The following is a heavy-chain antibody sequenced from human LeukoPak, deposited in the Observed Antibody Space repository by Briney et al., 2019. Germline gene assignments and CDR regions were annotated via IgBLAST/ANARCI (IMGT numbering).Heavy chain of an antibody. CDR3: ARGNVWGSFRSFPYFDF. V-gene: IGHV3-20*04. CDR2: INWNGGGT. D-gene: IGHD3-16*02. CDR1: GFKFPDG. Sequence: GGSLRLSCPASGFKFPDGLNWVRQTPGKGLEWVSGINWNGGGTSYADSVKGRFTVSTDNARNSLYLQMNSLRAEDTAFYFCARGNVWGSFRSFPYFDFWGQGTLVTVSS. J-gene: IGHJ5*01.